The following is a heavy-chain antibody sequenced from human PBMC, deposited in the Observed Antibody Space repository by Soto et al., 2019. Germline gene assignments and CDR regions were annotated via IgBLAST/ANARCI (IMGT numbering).Heavy chain of an antibody. V-gene: IGHV1-69*13. Sequence: SVKVSCKASGGTFSSYAISWVRQAPGQGIEWMGGIIPIFGTANYSQKFQGRFTITADESTRTAYMELSSLRSEDTAVYYCARDIESVTAKHFFYYYAMDVWGQGTTVTV. CDR2: IIPIFGTA. CDR3: ARDIESVTAKHFFYYYAMDV. J-gene: IGHJ6*02. CDR1: GGTFSSYA. D-gene: IGHD2-8*01.